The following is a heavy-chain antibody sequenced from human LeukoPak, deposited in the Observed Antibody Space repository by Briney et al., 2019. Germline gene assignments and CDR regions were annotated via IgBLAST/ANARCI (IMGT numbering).Heavy chain of an antibody. CDR1: GFTFSSYG. Sequence: GGSLRLSCAASGFTFSSYGMHWVRQAPGKGLEWVAVISYDGSNKYYADFVKGRFTISRDNSKNTLYLQMNSLRAEDTAVYYCAKDRRYQDAWGQGTLVTVSS. V-gene: IGHV3-30*18. CDR3: AKDRRYQDA. CDR2: ISYDGSNK. D-gene: IGHD2-2*01. J-gene: IGHJ5*02.